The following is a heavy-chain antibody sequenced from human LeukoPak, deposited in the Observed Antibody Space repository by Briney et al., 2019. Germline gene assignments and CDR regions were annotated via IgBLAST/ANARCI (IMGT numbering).Heavy chain of an antibody. Sequence: GGSLRLSCAASGFTFSSHGVNWVRQAPGKGLEWVSGISPSGGITYYTDSVKGRFTISRDNSKNTVSLQMNSLRGEDTAVYYCAKDDAWGRYKDWGQGTLVTVSS. CDR3: AKDDAWGRYKD. CDR2: ISPSGGIT. D-gene: IGHD3-16*01. V-gene: IGHV3-23*01. CDR1: GFTFSSHG. J-gene: IGHJ1*01.